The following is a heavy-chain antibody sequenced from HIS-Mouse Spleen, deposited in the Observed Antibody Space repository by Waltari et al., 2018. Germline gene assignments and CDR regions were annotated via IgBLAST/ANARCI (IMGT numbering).Heavy chain of an antibody. D-gene: IGHD6-13*01. CDR2: IYYSGGT. CDR1: GGPFSRRSYS. J-gene: IGHJ2*01. Sequence: QLQLQESGPGLVKPSETPSLTCTVPGGPFSRRSYSWGWIRPPPGKGLVWIGSIYYSGGTYYNPSLKSRVTISVDTSKNQFSLKLSSVTAADTAVYYCAREIPYSSSWYDWYFDLWGRGTLVTVSS. CDR3: AREIPYSSSWYDWYFDL. V-gene: IGHV4-39*07.